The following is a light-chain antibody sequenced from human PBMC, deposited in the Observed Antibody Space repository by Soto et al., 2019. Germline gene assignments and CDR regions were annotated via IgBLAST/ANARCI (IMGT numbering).Light chain of an antibody. Sequence: EIVLTQSPGTLSLSPGERATLSCRASQSGSSSYLAWYQQKPGQAPRLLIYGASSRATGIPDRFSGSGSGTDFTLTISRLEPEEFAVYYCQQYGSSPLTCGGGTKVEIK. J-gene: IGKJ4*01. CDR2: GAS. CDR3: QQYGSSPLT. V-gene: IGKV3-20*01. CDR1: QSGSSSY.